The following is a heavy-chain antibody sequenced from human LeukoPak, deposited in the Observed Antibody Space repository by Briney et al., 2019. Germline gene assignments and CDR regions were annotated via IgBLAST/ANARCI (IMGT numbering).Heavy chain of an antibody. V-gene: IGHV4-59*01. D-gene: IGHD3-10*01. CDR2: IYYSGST. CDR1: GGSISSYY. CDR3: ARAGVLWFGELLRTPYFDY. J-gene: IGHJ4*02. Sequence: SETLSLTCIVSGGSISSYYWSWIRQPPGKGLEWIGYIYYSGSTNYNPSLKSRVTISVDTSKNQFSLKLSSVTAADTAVYYCARAGVLWFGELLRTPYFDYWGQGTLVTVSS.